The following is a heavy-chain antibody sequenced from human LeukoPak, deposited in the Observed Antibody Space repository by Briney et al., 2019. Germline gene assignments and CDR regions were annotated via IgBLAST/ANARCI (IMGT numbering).Heavy chain of an antibody. Sequence: GGSLRLSCAASGFTFSSYAMSWVRQAPGKGLEWVSGISGSGGSTYYADSVKGRFTISRDNSKNTLYLQMNSLRAEDTAVYYCAKGHCSSTSCSDYWGQGNLVTVSS. V-gene: IGHV3-23*01. CDR3: AKGHCSSTSCSDY. CDR2: ISGSGGST. CDR1: GFTFSSYA. J-gene: IGHJ4*02. D-gene: IGHD2-2*01.